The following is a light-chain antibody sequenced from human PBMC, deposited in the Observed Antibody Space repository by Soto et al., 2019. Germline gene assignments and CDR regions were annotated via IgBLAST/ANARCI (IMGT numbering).Light chain of an antibody. CDR2: STN. V-gene: IGLV8-61*01. CDR1: SGSVSTSYY. Sequence: QTVVTQEPSVSVSPGGTVTLTCGLSSGSVSTSYYPSWYQQTPGQAPRTLIYSTNTRSSGVPDRFSGSILGNKAALTITGAQADDESDYYCVLYMGSGIWTFGGGTKLTVL. J-gene: IGLJ2*01. CDR3: VLYMGSGIWT.